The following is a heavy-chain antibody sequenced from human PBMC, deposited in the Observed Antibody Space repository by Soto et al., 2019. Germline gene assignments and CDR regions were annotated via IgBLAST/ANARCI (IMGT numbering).Heavy chain of an antibody. V-gene: IGHV3-23*01. CDR1: GFTFSNYA. CDR2: ITGSGGGT. J-gene: IGHJ4*02. CDR3: AKEMIASTVADFLGY. Sequence: EVQLLESGGGLLQPGGSLRLSCTASGFTFSNYAMTWVRQAPGKGLEWVSTITGSGGGTYYADSVKGRFTISRDNSKNTLYLQTPNPRADDTAVYYCAKEMIASTVADFLGYWGQGTLVTVSS. D-gene: IGHD6-19*01.